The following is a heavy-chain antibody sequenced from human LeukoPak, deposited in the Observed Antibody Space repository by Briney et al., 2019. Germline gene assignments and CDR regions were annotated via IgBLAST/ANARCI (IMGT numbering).Heavy chain of an antibody. D-gene: IGHD3-16*01. CDR1: GFTFSSYS. J-gene: IGHJ6*02. CDR2: ISSSSSYI. V-gene: IGHV3-21*01. Sequence: PGVSLRLSCAASGFTFSSYSMNWVRQAPGKGLEWVSSISSSSSYIYYADSVKGRFTISRDNAKNSLYLQMNSLRAEDTAVYYCARGVGSYGYEYYYGMDVWGQGTTATVSS. CDR3: ARGVGSYGYEYYYGMDV.